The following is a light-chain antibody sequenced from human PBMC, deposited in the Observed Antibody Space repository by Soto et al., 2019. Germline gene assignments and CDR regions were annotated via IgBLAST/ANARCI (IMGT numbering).Light chain of an antibody. CDR3: QQYSNSPIT. CDR2: ATS. CDR1: ESVASPY. Sequence: DIVLTQSPGTLSLSPGDRALLSCGASESVASPYVAWYQQKPGLPPRLLVSATSSRATGISDRFRGSGSGRDFTLSISRLEPEDSALYFCQQYSNSPITFGQGTRLEIK. V-gene: IGKV3-20*01. J-gene: IGKJ5*01.